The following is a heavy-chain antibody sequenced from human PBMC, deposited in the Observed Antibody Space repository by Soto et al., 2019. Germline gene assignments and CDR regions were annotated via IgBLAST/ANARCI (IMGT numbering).Heavy chain of an antibody. CDR1: GYTFTKFG. Sequence: QAQLVQSGAEVKKPGASVKVSCKASGYTFTKFGISWVRQAPGQGLEWMGWVSGYNGETSYAQSLQGRVTMTTDTSTTTAYMELRSLRSDDTAVFYCAREGLGIYYYNGMDVWGQGTTVTVSS. J-gene: IGHJ6*02. CDR2: VSGYNGET. CDR3: AREGLGIYYYNGMDV. D-gene: IGHD6-19*01. V-gene: IGHV1-18*01.